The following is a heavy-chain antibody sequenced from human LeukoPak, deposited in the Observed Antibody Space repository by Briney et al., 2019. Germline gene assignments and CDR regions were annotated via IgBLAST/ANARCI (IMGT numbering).Heavy chain of an antibody. Sequence: PSETLSLTCAVYGGSFSGYYWSWIRQPPGKGLEWIGEINHSGSTNYNQSLKSQVTISADDSKNQFSLKLNSVTAADTAVYYCARVGGASSTLTTFDVWGQGTVVSVSS. CDR2: INHSGST. J-gene: IGHJ3*01. D-gene: IGHD4-11*01. CDR3: ARVGGASSTLTTFDV. CDR1: GGSFSGYY. V-gene: IGHV4-34*01.